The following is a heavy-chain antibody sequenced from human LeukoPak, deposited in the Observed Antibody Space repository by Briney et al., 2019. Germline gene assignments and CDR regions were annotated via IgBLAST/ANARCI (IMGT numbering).Heavy chain of an antibody. CDR3: ARANGYGFDY. J-gene: IGHJ4*02. Sequence: GGSLRLSCAASGFTFSNYAMSWVRQAPGKGLEWVSTISGSGASTYYADSVKGRFTISRDSSKNTLHLQMNSLRAEDTAVYYCARANGYGFDYWGQGTLVTVSS. V-gene: IGHV3-23*01. CDR2: ISGSGAST. CDR1: GFTFSNYA. D-gene: IGHD5-18*01.